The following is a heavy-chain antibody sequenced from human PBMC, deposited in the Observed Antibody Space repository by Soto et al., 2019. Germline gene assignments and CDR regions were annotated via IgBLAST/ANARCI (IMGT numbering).Heavy chain of an antibody. CDR1: GFTFDDYA. CDR2: ISWYSGSI. D-gene: IGHD6-13*01. J-gene: IGHJ6*02. Sequence: EVQLVESGGGLVQPGRSLRLSCAASGFTFDDYAMHWVRQAPGKGLEWDSGISWYSGSIGYADSVKGRFTISRDNAKNSPSRPKNRLGAEETALYFCAKGSGSSWTYGMAVWGQGTTVTVSS. V-gene: IGHV3-9*01. CDR3: AKGSGSSWTYGMAV.